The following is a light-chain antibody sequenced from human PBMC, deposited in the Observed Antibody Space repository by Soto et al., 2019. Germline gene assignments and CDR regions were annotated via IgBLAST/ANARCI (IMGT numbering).Light chain of an antibody. Sequence: EIVLTQSPATLSLSPGERAIFSCRASQSVGSQLAWYQQKPGQAPRLLIYDALNRATGIPARFSGSGSGTAVTLTISRLEPADFAVYYCQQRNNWPIFTFGPGTKVDIK. CDR3: QQRNNWPIFT. V-gene: IGKV3-11*01. CDR1: QSVGSQ. J-gene: IGKJ3*01. CDR2: DAL.